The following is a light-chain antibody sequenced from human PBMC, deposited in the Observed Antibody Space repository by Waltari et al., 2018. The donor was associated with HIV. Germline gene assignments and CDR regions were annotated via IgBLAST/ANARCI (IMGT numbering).Light chain of an antibody. Sequence: ASASLGASVTLTCTLSSGYSEYAVDWYQQRPGKGPRFVMRGGTGGIVGSRGDGIPDRFSVLGSGLNRNLTISNIHEEDESDYFCGADHGSGFNFVYVFGTGTKVTVL. CDR2: GGTGGIVG. CDR1: SGYSEYA. V-gene: IGLV9-49*01. CDR3: GADHGSGFNFVYV. J-gene: IGLJ1*01.